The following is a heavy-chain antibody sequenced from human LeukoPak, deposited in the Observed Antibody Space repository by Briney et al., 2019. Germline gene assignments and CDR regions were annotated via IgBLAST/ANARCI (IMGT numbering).Heavy chain of an antibody. J-gene: IGHJ6*03. CDR2: ISSSGYTI. CDR1: GFTFSTYN. V-gene: IGHV3-48*04. CDR3: ASVTTVVEDYYYMDV. D-gene: IGHD4-23*01. Sequence: GGSLRLSCAVSGFTFSTYNMNWVRQAPGKGLEWVSYISSSGYTIHYADSVKGRFTISRDNAKNSLYLQMNSLRAEDTAVYYCASVTTVVEDYYYMDVWGKGTTVTISS.